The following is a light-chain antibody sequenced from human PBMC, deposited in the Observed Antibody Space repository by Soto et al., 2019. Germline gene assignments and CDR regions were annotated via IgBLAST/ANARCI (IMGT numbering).Light chain of an antibody. Sequence: QSALTQPPSVSGSPGQSVTISCTGTSSDVGIYNSFSWYQQPPGTVPKLMIYEVSNRPSGVPDRFSGSKSGNTASLTISGLQPEDEADYYCSSYTSSNTYVFGTGTKVTV. J-gene: IGLJ1*01. CDR1: SSDVGIYNS. V-gene: IGLV2-18*02. CDR3: SSYTSSNTYV. CDR2: EVS.